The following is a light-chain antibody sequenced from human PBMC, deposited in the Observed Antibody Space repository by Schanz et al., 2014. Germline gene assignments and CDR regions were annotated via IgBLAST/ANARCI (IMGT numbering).Light chain of an antibody. J-gene: IGLJ2*01. Sequence: QSALTQPASVSGSPGQSITISCTGTSSDVGTYSFISWYQHHPGKAPKLMIYEDTKRPSGVSSRFSGSKSGNTASLTISGLQAEDEADYYCCSYAGTYSVVFGGGTKLTVL. CDR2: EDT. V-gene: IGLV2-23*01. CDR1: SSDVGTYSF. CDR3: CSYAGTYSVV.